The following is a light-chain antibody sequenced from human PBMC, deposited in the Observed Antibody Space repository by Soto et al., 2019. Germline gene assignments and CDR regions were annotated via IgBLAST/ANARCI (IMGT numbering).Light chain of an antibody. J-gene: IGLJ2*01. CDR2: VGTGGSVG. Sequence: QLVLTQAPSASASLGASVTLTCTLSSGYSNYKVDWYQQRPGKGPRFVMRVGTGGSVGSKGDGIPDRFSVLGSGLNRFLTIKNIQEEDESDYHCGADHGSGSNFVWVFGGGTKLTVL. CDR1: SGYSNYK. V-gene: IGLV9-49*03. CDR3: GADHGSGSNFVWV.